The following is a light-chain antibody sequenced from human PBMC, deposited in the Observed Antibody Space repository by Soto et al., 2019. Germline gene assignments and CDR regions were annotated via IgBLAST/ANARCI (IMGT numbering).Light chain of an antibody. CDR2: WAS. CDR1: QRVLYSSSNKND. V-gene: IGKV4-1*01. J-gene: IGKJ2*01. CDR3: QQSNSTPPP. Sequence: DIVMTQSPASLAVSLGERATINCKSSQRVLYSSSNKNDLAWYQQKPGQPPKLLIYWASTRESGVPDRFSGSASGTDYTLTFSSLQAEDVALYDCQQSNSTPPPFGQGTKLEI.